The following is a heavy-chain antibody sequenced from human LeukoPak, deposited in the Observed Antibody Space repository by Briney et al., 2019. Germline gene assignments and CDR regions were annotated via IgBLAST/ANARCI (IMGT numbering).Heavy chain of an antibody. CDR2: IYYSGST. CDR1: GGSISSYY. CDR3: ARGTDSYSSSSGADY. Sequence: SETLSLTCTVSGGSISSYYWGWIRQPPGKGLEWIGYIYYSGSTNYNPSLKSRVTISVDTSKNQFSLKLSSVTAADTAVYYCARGTDSYSSSSGADYWGQGTLVTVSS. J-gene: IGHJ4*02. V-gene: IGHV4-59*01. D-gene: IGHD6-6*01.